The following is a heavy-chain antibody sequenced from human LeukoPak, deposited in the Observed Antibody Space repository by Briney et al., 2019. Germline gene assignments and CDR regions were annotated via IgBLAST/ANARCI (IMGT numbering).Heavy chain of an antibody. J-gene: IGHJ5*02. Sequence: SETLSLTCTVSGGSISSSSYYWGWIRQPPGKGLEWIGSIYYSGSTYYSPSLKSRVTISVDTSKNQFSLKLSSVTAADTAVYYCARRGYDSSGYYYGLNWFDPWGQGTLVTVSS. D-gene: IGHD3-22*01. CDR1: GGSISSSSYY. CDR3: ARRGYDSSGYYYGLNWFDP. V-gene: IGHV4-39*01. CDR2: IYYSGST.